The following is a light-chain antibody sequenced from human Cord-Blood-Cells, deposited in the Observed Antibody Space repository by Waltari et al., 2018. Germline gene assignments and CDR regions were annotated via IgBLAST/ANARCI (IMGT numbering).Light chain of an antibody. CDR2: WAS. V-gene: IGKV4-1*01. CDR3: QQYYSTPYT. Sequence: DLVMTQSPDSLAVSLGERDTINCKSSQSVLYSSNNKNYLAWYQQKPGQPPKLLIYWASTRESGVPDRFSGSGSGTDFTLTISSLQAEDVAVYYCQQYYSTPYTFGQGTKLEIK. CDR1: QSVLYSSNNKNY. J-gene: IGKJ2*01.